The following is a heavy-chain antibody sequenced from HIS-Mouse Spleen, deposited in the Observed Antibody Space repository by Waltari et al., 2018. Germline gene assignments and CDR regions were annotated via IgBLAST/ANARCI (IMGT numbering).Heavy chain of an antibody. Sequence: ASGYTFTGYYMHWVRQAPGQGLEWMGWINPNSGGTNYAQKFQGRVTMTRDTSISTAYMELSRLRSDDTAVYYCARGVWFGEGRLDYWGQGTLVTVSS. CDR1: GYTFTGYY. V-gene: IGHV1-2*02. J-gene: IGHJ4*02. D-gene: IGHD3-10*01. CDR3: ARGVWFGEGRLDY. CDR2: INPNSGGT.